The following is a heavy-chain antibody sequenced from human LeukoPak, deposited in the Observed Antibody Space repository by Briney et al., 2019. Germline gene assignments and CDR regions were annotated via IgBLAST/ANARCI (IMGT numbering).Heavy chain of an antibody. V-gene: IGHV4-34*01. Sequence: SETLSLTCAVYGGSFSGYYWSWIRQPPGKGLEWIGEINHSGSTNYNPSLKSRVTTSVDTSKNQFSLKLSSVTAADTAVYYCARGYYYDSSGYYTLFDYWGQGTLVTVSS. D-gene: IGHD3-22*01. CDR1: GGSFSGYY. CDR3: ARGYYYDSSGYYTLFDY. J-gene: IGHJ4*02. CDR2: INHSGST.